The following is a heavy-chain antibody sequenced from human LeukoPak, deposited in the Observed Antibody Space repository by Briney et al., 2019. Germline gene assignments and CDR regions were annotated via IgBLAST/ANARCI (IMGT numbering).Heavy chain of an antibody. J-gene: IGHJ3*02. CDR2: INPNSGGT. Sequence: GASVKVSCKASGYTFTGYYMHWVRQAPGQGLEWMGWINPNSGGTNYAQKFQGRVIMTRDTSISTAYMELSRLRSDDTAVYYCARVFSFRKQLRALEQWKELARDIWGQGTMVTVSS. D-gene: IGHD6-19*01. V-gene: IGHV1-2*02. CDR1: GYTFTGYY. CDR3: ARVFSFRKQLRALEQWKELARDI.